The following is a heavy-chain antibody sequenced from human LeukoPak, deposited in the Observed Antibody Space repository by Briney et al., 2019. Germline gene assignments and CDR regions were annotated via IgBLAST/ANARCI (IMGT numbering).Heavy chain of an antibody. J-gene: IGHJ4*02. V-gene: IGHV3-15*01. CDR3: TTDPVGVGDSSGYNPVNFDY. Sequence: PGGSLRLSCAASGFTFSNAWMSWVRQAPGKGLEWVGRIKSKTDGGTTDYAAPVKGRFTISRDDSKNTLFLQMNSLKTEDTAVYYCTTDPVGVGDSSGYNPVNFDYWGQGTLVTVSS. D-gene: IGHD3-22*01. CDR1: GFTFSNAW. CDR2: IKSKTDGGTT.